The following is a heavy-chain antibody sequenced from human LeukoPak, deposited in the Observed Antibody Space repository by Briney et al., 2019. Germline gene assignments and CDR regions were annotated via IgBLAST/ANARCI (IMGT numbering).Heavy chain of an antibody. V-gene: IGHV3-30*02. CDR3: AKDGYYGDYGYLDY. J-gene: IGHJ4*02. D-gene: IGHD4-17*01. CDR2: IRYDGSNK. Sequence: PGGSLRLSCAASGFTFSSYGMHWVRQAPGKGLEWVAFIRYDGSNKYYADSVKGRFTISRDNSKNTLYLQMNSLRAEDTAVYYCAKDGYYGDYGYLDYWGQGTLVTVSS. CDR1: GFTFSSYG.